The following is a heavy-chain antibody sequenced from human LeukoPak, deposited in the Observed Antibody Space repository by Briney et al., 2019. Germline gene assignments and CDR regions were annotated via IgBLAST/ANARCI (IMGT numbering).Heavy chain of an antibody. Sequence: GRSLTLSCTASRFTFRSYAMHWVRQAPGKGLECVADISYDGSNKYYAEAVKGRFTISRDNSKNTLYLQMNSLRAEDTAVYYCARDRTAVKVLDYWGQGTLVTVSS. CDR1: RFTFRSYA. J-gene: IGHJ4*02. CDR2: ISYDGSNK. D-gene: IGHD4-11*01. CDR3: ARDRTAVKVLDY. V-gene: IGHV3-30-3*01.